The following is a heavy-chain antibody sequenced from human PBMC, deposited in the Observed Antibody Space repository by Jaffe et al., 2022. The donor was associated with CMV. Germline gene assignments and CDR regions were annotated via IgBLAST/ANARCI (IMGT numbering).Heavy chain of an antibody. CDR1: GFTFSSYS. CDR3: ARDSGSGSYSHSFDY. D-gene: IGHD3-10*01. J-gene: IGHJ4*02. CDR2: ISSSSSYI. Sequence: EVQLVESGGGLVKPGGSLRLSCAASGFTFSSYSMNWVRQAPGKGLEWVSSISSSSSYIYYADSVKGRFTISRDNAKNSLYLQMNSLRAEDTAVYYCARDSGSGSYSHSFDYWGQGTLVTVSS. V-gene: IGHV3-21*01.